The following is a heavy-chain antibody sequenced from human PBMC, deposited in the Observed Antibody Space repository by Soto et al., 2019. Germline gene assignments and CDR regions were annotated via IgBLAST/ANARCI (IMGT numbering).Heavy chain of an antibody. CDR1: GYTFTSYA. D-gene: IGHD2-2*01. Sequence: ASVKVSCKASGYTFTSYAMHLVLQAPGQSLEWMGWINAVNVNTKYSQEFQGRVTIPRDTSASTAYMELSSLRSEDTAVYYCARYQLLTAGLDYWGQGTLVTVS. CDR3: ARYQLLTAGLDY. V-gene: IGHV1-3*01. CDR2: INAVNVNT. J-gene: IGHJ4*02.